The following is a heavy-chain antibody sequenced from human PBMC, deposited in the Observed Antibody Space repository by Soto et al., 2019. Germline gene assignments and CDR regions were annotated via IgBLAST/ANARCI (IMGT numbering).Heavy chain of an antibody. Sequence: PSETLSLTCTVSDGSISSSSYYWGWIRQPPGKGLEWIGSIYYSGSTYYNPSLKSRVTISVDTSKNQFSLKLSSVTAADTAVYYCARHAFHSSGFTDYWGQGTLVTVSS. D-gene: IGHD6-19*01. J-gene: IGHJ4*02. CDR3: ARHAFHSSGFTDY. CDR1: DGSISSSSYY. V-gene: IGHV4-39*01. CDR2: IYYSGST.